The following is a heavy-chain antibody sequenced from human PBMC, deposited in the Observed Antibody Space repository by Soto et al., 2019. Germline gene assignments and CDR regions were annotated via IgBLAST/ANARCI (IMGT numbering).Heavy chain of an antibody. J-gene: IGHJ3*02. D-gene: IGHD3-16*01. CDR1: GGSISSSSYY. CDR2: IYYRGST. V-gene: IGHV4-39*01. Sequence: QLQLQESGPGLVKPSETLSLTCTVSGGSISSSSYYWGWIRQPPGKGLEWIGSIYYRGSTYYNPSLKSRGTISVDTSKTQFSLKLSSVTAADTAVYYCARHHIMITFGGVLDAFDIWGQGTMVTVSS. CDR3: ARHHIMITFGGVLDAFDI.